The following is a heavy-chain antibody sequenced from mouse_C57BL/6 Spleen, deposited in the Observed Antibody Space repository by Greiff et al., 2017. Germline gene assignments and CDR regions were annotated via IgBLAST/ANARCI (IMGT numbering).Heavy chain of an antibody. D-gene: IGHD1-1*01. V-gene: IGHV1-54*01. CDR1: GYAFTNYL. CDR3: ARGYYYGSSYRDYYAMDY. J-gene: IGHJ4*01. Sequence: QVHVKQSGAELVRPGTSVKVSCKASGYAFTNYLIEWVKQRPGQGLEWIGVINPGSGGTNYNEKFKGKATLTADKSSSTAYMQLSSLTSEDSAVYFCARGYYYGSSYRDYYAMDYWGQGTSVTVSS. CDR2: INPGSGGT.